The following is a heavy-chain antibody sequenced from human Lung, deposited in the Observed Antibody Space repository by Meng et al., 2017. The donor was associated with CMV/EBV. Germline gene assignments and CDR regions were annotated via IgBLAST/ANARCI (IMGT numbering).Heavy chain of an antibody. CDR1: GGSISSGGYY. V-gene: IGHV4-31*03. CDR3: GRDRSHSYYCYGMDV. J-gene: IGHJ6*02. Sequence: LSCTVSGGSISSGGYYWSWIRQHPGKGLEWIGYIYYSGSNYYNPSLKRRVTISVDTSKNQFSLKLSSVTTADTAVYYCGRDRSHSYYCYGMDVSGQGXTVTVSS. CDR2: IYYSGSN.